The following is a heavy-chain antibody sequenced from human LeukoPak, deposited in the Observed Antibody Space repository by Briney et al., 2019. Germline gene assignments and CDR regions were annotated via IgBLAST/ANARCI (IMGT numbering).Heavy chain of an antibody. Sequence: ASVKVSCKASGGTFISYAISWVRQAPGQGLEWMGGIIPIFGTANYAQKFQGRVTITADESTSTAYMELSSLRSEDTAVYYCAREVAIPKSYYYYGMDVWGQGTTATVSS. CDR1: GGTFISYA. CDR2: IIPIFGTA. J-gene: IGHJ6*02. D-gene: IGHD5-12*01. V-gene: IGHV1-69*13. CDR3: AREVAIPKSYYYYGMDV.